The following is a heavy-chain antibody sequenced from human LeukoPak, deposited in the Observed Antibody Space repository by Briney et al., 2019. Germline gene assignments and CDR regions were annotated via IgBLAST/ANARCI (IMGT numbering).Heavy chain of an antibody. CDR2: INHSGST. CDR3: ARVGERITMVRGVKYFDY. CDR1: GLTFRSFW. D-gene: IGHD3-10*01. J-gene: IGHJ4*02. Sequence: GSLRLSCTVSGLTFRSFWMSWVRQAPGKGLEWIGEINHSGSTNYNPSLKSRVTISVDTSKNQFSLKLSSVTAADTAVYYCARVGERITMVRGVKYFDYWGQGTLVTVSS. V-gene: IGHV4-34*01.